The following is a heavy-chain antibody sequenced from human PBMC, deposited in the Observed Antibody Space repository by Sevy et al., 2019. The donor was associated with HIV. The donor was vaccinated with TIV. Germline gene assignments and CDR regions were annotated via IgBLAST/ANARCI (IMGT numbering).Heavy chain of an antibody. Sequence: SETLSLTCAVSGYSMTSGYFWGWIRQSPGKGLEWIGSLYHSGTTYYSPSLKSRVTLSVDTSKNQFSLKVRSVTAADTAVYYCVRVDSSGWSDYWGQGTLVTVSS. J-gene: IGHJ4*02. CDR1: GYSMTSGYF. CDR3: VRVDSSGWSDY. V-gene: IGHV4-38-2*01. D-gene: IGHD6-13*01. CDR2: LYHSGTT.